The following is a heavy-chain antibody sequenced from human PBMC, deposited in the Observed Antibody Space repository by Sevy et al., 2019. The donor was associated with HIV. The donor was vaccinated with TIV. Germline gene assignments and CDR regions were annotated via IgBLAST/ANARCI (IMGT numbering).Heavy chain of an antibody. CDR2: IYYSGSS. CDR1: GGSISSYY. V-gene: IGHV4-59*01. D-gene: IGHD3-10*01. Sequence: SETLSLTCTVSGGSISSYYWSWIRQPPGKGLEWIGDIYYSGSSNYNPSVKSRVTISVDMSKNQLSLKLSSVTAADTAVYYCARDGSVRSTDIRYYYYMDVWGKGTTVTVSS. J-gene: IGHJ6*03. CDR3: ARDGSVRSTDIRYYYYMDV.